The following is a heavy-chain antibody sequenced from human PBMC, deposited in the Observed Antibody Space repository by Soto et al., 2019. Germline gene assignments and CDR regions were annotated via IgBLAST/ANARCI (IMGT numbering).Heavy chain of an antibody. CDR1: GGTFSSYA. J-gene: IGHJ6*02. V-gene: IGHV1-69*12. CDR3: ASHSGSSPEGRYYYGMDV. CDR2: IIPIFGTA. D-gene: IGHD1-26*01. Sequence: QVQLVQSGAEVKKPGSSVKVSCKASGGTFSSYAISWVRQAPGQGLEWMGGIIPIFGTADYAQKFQGRVTILAEESTSTAYRELSSLRSEDTAVYYCASHSGSSPEGRYYYGMDVWGQGTTVTVSS.